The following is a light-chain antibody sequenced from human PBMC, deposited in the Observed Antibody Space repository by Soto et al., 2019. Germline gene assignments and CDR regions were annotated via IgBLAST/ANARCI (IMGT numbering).Light chain of an antibody. CDR3: QQRSNWPLLT. CDR2: DAS. CDR1: QSVSSY. Sequence: VFTQTPPTLSLSPVDRATLSCRASQSVSSYLAWYQQKPGQAPRLLIYDASNRATGIPARFSGSGSGTDFTLTISSLEPEDFAVYYCQQRSNWPLLTVGGGAKVDIK. V-gene: IGKV3-11*01. J-gene: IGKJ4*01.